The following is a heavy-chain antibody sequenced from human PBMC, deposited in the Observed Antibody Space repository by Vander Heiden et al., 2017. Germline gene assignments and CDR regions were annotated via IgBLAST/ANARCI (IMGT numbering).Heavy chain of an antibody. V-gene: IGHV1-69*01. Sequence: QVQLVQSGAEVKKPGSSVKVSCKASGGTFSSYAISWVRQAPGQGLEWMGGIIPIFGTANYEQKFQGRVTITADESTSTAYMELSSLRSEDTAVYYCARQPYSSSSGFYYYGMDVWGQGTTVTVSS. CDR2: IIPIFGTA. CDR1: GGTFSSYA. D-gene: IGHD6-6*01. CDR3: ARQPYSSSSGFYYYGMDV. J-gene: IGHJ6*02.